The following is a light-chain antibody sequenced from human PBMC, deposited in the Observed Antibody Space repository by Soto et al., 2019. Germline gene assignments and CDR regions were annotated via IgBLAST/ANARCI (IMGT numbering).Light chain of an antibody. CDR1: STDVGGYAY. J-gene: IGLJ3*02. CDR3: NSYTSSSTVV. CDR2: DVT. Sequence: QSALTQPASVSGSPGQSITISCTGTSTDVGGYAYVSWYQQHPSKAPELIIYDVTSRPSGVSNRFSGSKPGNTASLTISGLQAEDEADYYCNSYTSSSTVVFGGGTKLTVL. V-gene: IGLV2-14*01.